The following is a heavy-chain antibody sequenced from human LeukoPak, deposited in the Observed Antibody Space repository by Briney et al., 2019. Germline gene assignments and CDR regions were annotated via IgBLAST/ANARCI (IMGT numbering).Heavy chain of an antibody. J-gene: IGHJ4*02. CDR3: AVVGEYSSSRYRFDY. CDR1: GFTFSSYA. V-gene: IGHV3-23*01. CDR2: ISGSGGST. D-gene: IGHD6-13*01. Sequence: PGGSLRLSCAASGFTFSSYAMSWVRQAPGKGLEWVSAISGSGGSTYYADSVKGRFTISRDNSKNTLYLQMNSLRAEDTAVYYCAVVGEYSSSRYRFDYWGQGTLVTVSS.